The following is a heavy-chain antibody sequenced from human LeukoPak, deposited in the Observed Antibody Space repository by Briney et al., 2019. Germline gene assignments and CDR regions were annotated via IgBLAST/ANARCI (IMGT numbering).Heavy chain of an antibody. D-gene: IGHD6-13*01. Sequence: SETLSLTCIVSGGSMSSYYWSWIRQPAGKELEWIGRMYTDGSTNYNPFPNSRVTMSVDTSKKHFSLRLNSVTAADTAVYYCATYDQKLAFDNWGQGTLVTVSS. J-gene: IGHJ4*02. CDR1: GGSMSSYY. CDR3: ATYDQKLAFDN. V-gene: IGHV4-4*07. CDR2: MYTDGST.